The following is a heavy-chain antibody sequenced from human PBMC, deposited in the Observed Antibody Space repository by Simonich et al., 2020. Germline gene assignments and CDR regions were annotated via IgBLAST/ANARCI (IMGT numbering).Heavy chain of an antibody. V-gene: IGHV3-30*07. J-gene: IGHJ4*02. CDR2: KSYNRNNK. Sequence: QVQLVESGGGVVQPGRSLRLSCAASGFTFSSYAMHWVRQAPGTGLRVVEVKSYNRNNKNYADSVKGQFTISRDNSKNTLYLQMNSLRAEDTAVYYCARELSKNGEAAAGYYFDYWGQGTLVTVSS. CDR1: GFTFSSYA. CDR3: ARELSKNGEAAAGYYFDY. D-gene: IGHD6-13*01.